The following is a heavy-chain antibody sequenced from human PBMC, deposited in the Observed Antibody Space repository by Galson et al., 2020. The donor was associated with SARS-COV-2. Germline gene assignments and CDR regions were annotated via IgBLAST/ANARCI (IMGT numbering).Heavy chain of an antibody. D-gene: IGHD5-18*01. V-gene: IGHV3-30*03. CDR3: ARDGYSYGLGFDY. CDR1: GFTFSRYG. J-gene: IGHJ4*02. CDR2: ISYDGSNK. Sequence: GESLKISRVASGFTFSRYGMHWVRQAPGKGLEWVAVISYDGSNKYYADSVKGRFTISRDNSKNTLYLQMNSLRAEDTAVYYCARDGYSYGLGFDYWGQGTLVTVSS.